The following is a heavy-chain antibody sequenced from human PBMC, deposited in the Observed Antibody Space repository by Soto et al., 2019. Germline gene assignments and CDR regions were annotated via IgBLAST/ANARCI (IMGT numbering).Heavy chain of an antibody. V-gene: IGHV1-69*02. Sequence: ASVKVSCKASGGTFSSYTISWVRQAPGQGLEWMGRIIPILGIANYAQKFQGRVTITADKSTSTAYMELSSLRSEDTAVYYCARARCSSTSCYSRYYYYMDVWGKGTTVTVSS. CDR2: IIPILGIA. CDR1: GGTFSSYT. J-gene: IGHJ6*03. D-gene: IGHD2-2*02. CDR3: ARARCSSTSCYSRYYYYMDV.